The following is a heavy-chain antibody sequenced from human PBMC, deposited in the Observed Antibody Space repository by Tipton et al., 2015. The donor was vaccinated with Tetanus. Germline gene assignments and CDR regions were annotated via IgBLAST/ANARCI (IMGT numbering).Heavy chain of an antibody. CDR2: VYSSGST. Sequence: TLSLTCTVSGGSLNTFYWNWIRQPAGKGLEWIGRVYSSGSTNYNPSLKGRVTMSIDASKNQFSLELTSVTAADTAVYYCARDFRERSGTYYSYYYTIDVWGQGTTVTVSS. D-gene: IGHD1-26*01. V-gene: IGHV4-4*07. CDR1: GGSLNTFY. J-gene: IGHJ6*02. CDR3: ARDFRERSGTYYSYYYTIDV.